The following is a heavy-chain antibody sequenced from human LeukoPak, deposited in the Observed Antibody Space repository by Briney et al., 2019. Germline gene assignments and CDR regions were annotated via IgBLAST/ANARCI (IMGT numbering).Heavy chain of an antibody. V-gene: IGHV4-39*07. CDR1: GGSISSSSYY. CDR2: IYYSGST. CDR3: ARGEGDFTIFGVVIPRYYYMDV. J-gene: IGHJ6*03. D-gene: IGHD3-3*01. Sequence: SETLSLTCTVSGGSISSSSYYWGWIRQPPGKGLEWIGSIYYSGSTYYNPSLKSRVTISVDTSKNQFSLKLSSVTAADTAVYYCARGEGDFTIFGVVIPRYYYMDVWGKGTTVTVSS.